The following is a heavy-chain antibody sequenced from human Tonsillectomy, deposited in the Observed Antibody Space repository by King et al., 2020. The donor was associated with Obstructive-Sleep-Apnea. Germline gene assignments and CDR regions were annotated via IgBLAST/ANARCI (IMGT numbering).Heavy chain of an antibody. D-gene: IGHD4-23*01. Sequence: VQLVESGGGVVQPGRSLRLSCAASGFTFSSYAMHWVRQAPGKGLEWVAVISYDGSNKYYADSVKGRFTISRDNSKNTLYLQMNSLRAEDTAVYYCAREAYGGNSAIGYFQHWGQGTLVTVSS. V-gene: IGHV3-30*04. CDR2: ISYDGSNK. J-gene: IGHJ1*01. CDR3: AREAYGGNSAIGYFQH. CDR1: GFTFSSYA.